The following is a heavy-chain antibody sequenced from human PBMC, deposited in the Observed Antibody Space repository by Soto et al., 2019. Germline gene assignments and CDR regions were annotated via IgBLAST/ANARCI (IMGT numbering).Heavy chain of an antibody. J-gene: IGHJ4*02. CDR1: GYTLTELS. V-gene: IGHV1-24*01. CDR2: FDPEDGET. CDR3: ATGQAGASYFDY. Sequence: ASVKVSFKVSGYTLTELSMHWLRQAPGKGLEWMGGFDPEDGETIYAQKFQGRVTMTEDTSTDTAYMELSSLRSEDTAVYYCATGQAGASYFDYWGQGTLVTVSS. D-gene: IGHD1-26*01.